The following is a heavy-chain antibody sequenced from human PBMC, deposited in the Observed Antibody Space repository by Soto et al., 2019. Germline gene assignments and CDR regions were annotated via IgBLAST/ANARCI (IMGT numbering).Heavy chain of an antibody. Sequence: VXVNVSGKASGYTLTGDYMHCVLQTQGKGLEWMGGFDPEEVDTVYAQKFQGRLTMTEDTSTNTAYMDLSSLRSEDTAVYYCTTDSGPIGPAEGWFDPWGQGTLVTVSS. V-gene: IGHV1-24*01. J-gene: IGHJ5*02. CDR3: TTDSGPIGPAEGWFDP. CDR1: GYTLTGDY. CDR2: FDPEEVDT. D-gene: IGHD2-2*01.